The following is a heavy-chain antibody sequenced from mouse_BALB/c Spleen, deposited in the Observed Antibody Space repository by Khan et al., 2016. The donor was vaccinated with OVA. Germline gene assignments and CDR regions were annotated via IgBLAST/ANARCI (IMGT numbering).Heavy chain of an antibody. CDR2: IAPGSGSS. CDR3: SKDNSAGRTCYAMDY. CDR1: GYTFTSYW. V-gene: IGHV1S41*01. J-gene: IGHJ4*01. D-gene: IGHD1-1*01. Sequence: DLVKPGASVKLSCKASGYTFTSYWINWIKQRPGQGLEWIGRIAPGSGSSSYNEMFKGKATLTLEPSSSTAYIQLSSLSYEDSSSYYVSKDNSAGRTCYAMDYWGQGTSVTGAS.